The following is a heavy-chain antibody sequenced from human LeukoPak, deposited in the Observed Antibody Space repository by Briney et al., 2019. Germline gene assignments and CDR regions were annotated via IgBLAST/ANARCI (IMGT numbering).Heavy chain of an antibody. V-gene: IGHV3-9*01. J-gene: IGHJ6*02. Sequence: SGGSLRLSCAASGFTFDDYAMHWVRQAPGKGLEWVSGISWNSGSIGYADSVKGRFTISRDNAKNSLYLQMNSLRAEDTALYYCAKDIRSYYDSGGRNYYYGMDVWGQGTTVTVSS. D-gene: IGHD3-22*01. CDR3: AKDIRSYYDSGGRNYYYGMDV. CDR1: GFTFDDYA. CDR2: ISWNSGSI.